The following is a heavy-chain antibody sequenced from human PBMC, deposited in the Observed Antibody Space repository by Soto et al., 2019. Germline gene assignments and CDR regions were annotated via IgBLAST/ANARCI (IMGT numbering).Heavy chain of an antibody. V-gene: IGHV4-59*08. J-gene: IGHJ6*03. Sequence: SETLSLTCTVSGGSISSYYWSWIRQPPGKGLEWIGYIYYSGSTNYNPSLKSRVTISVDTSKNQFSLKLSSVTAADTAVYYCARHRQQLVRGASGGSGMDVWGKGTTVTVSS. CDR1: GGSISSYY. CDR2: IYYSGST. CDR3: ARHRQQLVRGASGGSGMDV. D-gene: IGHD6-13*01.